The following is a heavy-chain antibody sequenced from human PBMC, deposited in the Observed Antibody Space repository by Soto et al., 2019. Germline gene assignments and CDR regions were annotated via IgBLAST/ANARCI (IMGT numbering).Heavy chain of an antibody. V-gene: IGHV4-39*01. Sequence: QLQLQESGPGLVTPSETLSLTCTVSGGSISSRGYYWGWIRQPPGRGLEWIGSIHYTGSTYYNPSLKSRVTISXXTSRNQFSLRLSSVTAADTSVYYCARRYNWNGDDGFDIWGHGTVVSVSS. CDR3: ARRYNWNGDDGFDI. CDR1: GGSISSRGYY. J-gene: IGHJ3*02. CDR2: IHYTGST. D-gene: IGHD1-1*01.